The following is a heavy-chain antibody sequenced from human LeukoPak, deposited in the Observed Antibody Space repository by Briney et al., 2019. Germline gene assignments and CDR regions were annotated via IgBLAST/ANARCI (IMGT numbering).Heavy chain of an antibody. CDR2: IWFDGGNK. Sequence: GGSLRLSCAASGFPFSTYGMHWLRQAPGKGLEWVAVIWFDGGNKYYADSVKGRFTISRDNSKNTLYLQMDSLRAEDTAVYYCARAVGPFDYWGQGTLVTVSS. J-gene: IGHJ4*02. CDR3: ARAVGPFDY. CDR1: GFPFSTYG. D-gene: IGHD3-16*01. V-gene: IGHV3-33*01.